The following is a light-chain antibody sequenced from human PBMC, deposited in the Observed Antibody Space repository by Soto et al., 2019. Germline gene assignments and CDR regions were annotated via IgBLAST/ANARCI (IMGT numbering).Light chain of an antibody. Sequence: DIQMIQSPSSLSASVGDRVTITCQASQEISNYLNWYRQKPGKAPKLLIYDASNLERGVPSRFSGRGSGTDFTFTISSLKPEDFASYYCQQYDHLPRTFGRGTKVEIK. V-gene: IGKV1-33*01. CDR2: DAS. J-gene: IGKJ1*01. CDR1: QEISNY. CDR3: QQYDHLPRT.